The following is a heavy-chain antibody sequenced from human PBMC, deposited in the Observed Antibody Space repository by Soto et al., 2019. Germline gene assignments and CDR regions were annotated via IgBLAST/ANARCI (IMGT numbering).Heavy chain of an antibody. CDR2: IIPIFGTA. CDR1: GGTFSSYA. J-gene: IGHJ3*02. Sequence: ASVKVSCKASGGTFSSYAISWVRQAPGQGLEWMGGIIPIFGTANYAQKFQGRVTITADESTSTAYMELSSLRSEDTAVYYCARDLRYCSSTSCYISDDAFDIWGQGTMVTVSS. CDR3: ARDLRYCSSTSCYISDDAFDI. D-gene: IGHD2-2*02. V-gene: IGHV1-69*13.